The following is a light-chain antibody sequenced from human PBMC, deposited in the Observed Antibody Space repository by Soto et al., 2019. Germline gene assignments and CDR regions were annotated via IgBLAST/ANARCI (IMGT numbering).Light chain of an antibody. CDR2: GAS. CDR3: QQYGALPWT. V-gene: IGKV3-20*01. J-gene: IGKJ1*01. CDR1: QSVSSN. Sequence: QSPGTQSVSTGERATLSCRAIQSVSSNLAWYQQKPGQAPRLLIYGASTRATGIPDRFSGSGSGTDFTLTISRLEPEDFAVYHCQQYGALPWTFGQGTKVDIK.